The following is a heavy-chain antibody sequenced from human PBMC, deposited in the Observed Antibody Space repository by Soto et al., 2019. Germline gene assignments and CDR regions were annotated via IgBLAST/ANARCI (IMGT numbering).Heavy chain of an antibody. J-gene: IGHJ6*02. CDR2: IIPIFGTA. CDR3: ARYCSSTSCHYYYYGMDV. D-gene: IGHD2-2*01. V-gene: IGHV1-69*06. Sequence: QVQLVQSGAEVKKPGSSVKVSCKASGGTFSSYAISWVRQAPGQGLEWMGGIIPIFGTANYAQKFQGRVTITADKSTSTAYMGLSSLRAEDTAVYYCARYCSSTSCHYYYYGMDVWGQGTTVTVSS. CDR1: GGTFSSYA.